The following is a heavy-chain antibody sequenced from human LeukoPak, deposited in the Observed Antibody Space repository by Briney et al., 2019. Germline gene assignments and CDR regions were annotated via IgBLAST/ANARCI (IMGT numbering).Heavy chain of an antibody. Sequence: SETLSLTCAVSGGFISSDYWRWIRQPTGKGLEWIGHIHISGSTNYNPPLKSRVTMSLDTPKTQFSLKLSSVTAADTAVYYCARATPSAAGLDAFDIWGQGTMVTVSS. V-gene: IGHV4-4*07. CDR3: ARATPSAAGLDAFDI. CDR1: GGFISSDY. J-gene: IGHJ3*02. D-gene: IGHD6-13*01. CDR2: IHISGST.